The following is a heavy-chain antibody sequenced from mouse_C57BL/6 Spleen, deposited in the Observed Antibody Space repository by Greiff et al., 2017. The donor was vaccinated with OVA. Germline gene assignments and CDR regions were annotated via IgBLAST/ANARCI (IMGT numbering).Heavy chain of an antibody. Sequence: QVQLKQSGTELVKPGASVKISCKASGYAFSSSWMNWVKQRPGKGLEWIGRIYPGDGDTNYNGKFKGKATLTADKSSSTAYMQLSSLTSEDSAVYFCARWAQAFDYAMDYWGQGTSVTVSS. CDR2: IYPGDGDT. CDR3: ARWAQAFDYAMDY. J-gene: IGHJ4*01. D-gene: IGHD3-2*02. CDR1: GYAFSSSW. V-gene: IGHV1-82*01.